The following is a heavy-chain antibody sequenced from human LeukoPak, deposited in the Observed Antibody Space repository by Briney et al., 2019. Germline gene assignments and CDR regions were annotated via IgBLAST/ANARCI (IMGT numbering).Heavy chain of an antibody. V-gene: IGHV4-4*02. D-gene: IGHD2-21*02. CDR1: GDSNSNNNW. J-gene: IGHJ3*02. CDR2: IFHSGDT. CDR3: AGAHCGGDCYSGRAFDI. Sequence: SGTLSLTCAVSGDSNSNNNWWSWVRQPPGKGLEWIGEIFHSGDTNYKPSLKSRVTISVDKSKNQFSLKLSSVTAADTAVYYCAGAHCGGDCYSGRAFDIWGQGTMVTVSS.